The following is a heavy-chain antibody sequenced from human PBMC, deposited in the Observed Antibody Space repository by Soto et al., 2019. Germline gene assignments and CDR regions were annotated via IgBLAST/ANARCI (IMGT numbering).Heavy chain of an antibody. CDR3: ARGVGSGSYYNQYNWFDP. J-gene: IGHJ5*02. V-gene: IGHV1-18*01. Sequence: QVQLVQSGGEVKKPGASVKVSCKASGYTFTNYGISWVRQAPGQGLEWMGLINVYNGNTKYAQKVQGRVTMNTDTSTSTAYMERSSRRSDDTAGYYCARGVGSGSYYNQYNWFDPWGQGTLVTVSS. CDR1: GYTFTNYG. CDR2: INVYNGNT. D-gene: IGHD3-10*01.